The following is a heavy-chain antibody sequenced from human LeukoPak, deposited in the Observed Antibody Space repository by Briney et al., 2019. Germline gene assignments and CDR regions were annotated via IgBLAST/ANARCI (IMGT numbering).Heavy chain of an antibody. CDR2: IDTSSTTM. J-gene: IGHJ4*02. D-gene: IGHD1-1*01. CDR3: AKLSNWKSGPFDY. Sequence: PGGSLRLSCAASGLTFSKYSMTWVRQAPGKGLEWVSFIDTSSTTMYYTDSVKGRFTISRDNSKNTLYLQMNSLRAEDTAVYYCAKLSNWKSGPFDYWGQGTLVTVSS. CDR1: GLTFSKYS. V-gene: IGHV3-48*01.